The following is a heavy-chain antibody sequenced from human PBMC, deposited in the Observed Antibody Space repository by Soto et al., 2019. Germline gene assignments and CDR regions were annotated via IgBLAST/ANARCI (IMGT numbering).Heavy chain of an antibody. CDR1: GYTFTSYA. Sequence: VSCKASGYTFTSYAMHWVRQAPGQRLEWMGWINAGNGNTKYSQKFQGRVTITRDTSASTAYMELSSLRSEDTAVYYCARDSGRIAARGISYYGMDVWGQGTTVT. D-gene: IGHD6-6*01. CDR2: INAGNGNT. V-gene: IGHV1-3*01. CDR3: ARDSGRIAARGISYYGMDV. J-gene: IGHJ6*02.